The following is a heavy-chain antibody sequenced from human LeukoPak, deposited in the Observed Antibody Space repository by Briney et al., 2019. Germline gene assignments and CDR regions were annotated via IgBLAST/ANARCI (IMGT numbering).Heavy chain of an antibody. CDR3: ARSRRGYCSGGSCLNWFDP. D-gene: IGHD2-15*01. CDR1: GGSISSSNW. V-gene: IGHV4-4*02. CDR2: IYHSGST. Sequence: PSETLSLTCAVSGGSISSSNWWSWVRQPPGKGLEWIGEIYHSGSTNYNPSLKSRVTISVDKSKNQFSLKLSSVTAADTAVYYCARSRRGYCSGGSCLNWFDPWGQGTLVTVSS. J-gene: IGHJ5*02.